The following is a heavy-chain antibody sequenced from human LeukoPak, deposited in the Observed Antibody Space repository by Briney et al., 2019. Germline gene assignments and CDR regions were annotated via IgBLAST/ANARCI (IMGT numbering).Heavy chain of an antibody. Sequence: ASVKVSCKTFGYTFTGYYMHWVRQAPGQGLEWMGWINPNSGGTNYAQKFQGRVTMTRDTSISTAYMEMSRLRSDDTAVYYCARSDYYDSSGTDCWGQGTLVTVSS. V-gene: IGHV1-2*02. J-gene: IGHJ4*02. D-gene: IGHD3-22*01. CDR3: ARSDYYDSSGTDC. CDR2: INPNSGGT. CDR1: GYTFTGYY.